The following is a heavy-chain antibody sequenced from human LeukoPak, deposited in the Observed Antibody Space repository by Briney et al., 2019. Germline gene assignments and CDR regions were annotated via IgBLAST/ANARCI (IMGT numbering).Heavy chain of an antibody. CDR3: AKDPEITMIAVVITTWFGY. CDR2: ISGSGGST. J-gene: IGHJ4*02. Sequence: GGSLRLSCAASGFTFSSYAMSWVRQAPGKELEWVSAISGSGGSTYYADSVKGRFTISRDNSKNTLYLQMNSLRAEDTAVYYCAKDPEITMIAVVITTWFGYWGQGTLVTVSS. V-gene: IGHV3-23*01. CDR1: GFTFSSYA. D-gene: IGHD3-22*01.